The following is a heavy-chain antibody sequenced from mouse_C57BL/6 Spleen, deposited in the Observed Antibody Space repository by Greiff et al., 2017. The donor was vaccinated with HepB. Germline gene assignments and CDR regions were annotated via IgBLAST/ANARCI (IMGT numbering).Heavy chain of an antibody. J-gene: IGHJ2*01. CDR3: ARGVDGYYYFDY. CDR1: GYTFTSYT. CDR2: INPSSGYT. Sequence: QVQLKQSGAELARPGASVKMSCKASGYTFTSYTMHWVKQRPGQGLEWIGYINPSSGYTKYNQKFKDKATLTADKSSSTAYMQLSSLTSEDSAVYYCARGVDGYYYFDYWGQGTTLTVSS. V-gene: IGHV1-4*01. D-gene: IGHD2-3*01.